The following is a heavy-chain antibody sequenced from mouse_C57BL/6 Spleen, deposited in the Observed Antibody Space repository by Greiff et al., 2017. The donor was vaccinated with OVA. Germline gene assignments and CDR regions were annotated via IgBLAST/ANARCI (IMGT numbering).Heavy chain of an antibody. V-gene: IGHV5-6*01. J-gene: IGHJ3*01. CDR3: ARHGGLGQAWFAY. CDR1: GFTFSSYG. CDR2: ISSGGSYT. Sequence: DVQLVESGGDLVKPGGSLKLSCAASGFTFSSYGMSWVRQTPDKRLEWVATISSGGSYTYYPDSVKGRFTISRDNAKNTLYLQMSSLKSEDTAMYYCARHGGLGQAWFAYWGQGTLVTVSA. D-gene: IGHD4-1*01.